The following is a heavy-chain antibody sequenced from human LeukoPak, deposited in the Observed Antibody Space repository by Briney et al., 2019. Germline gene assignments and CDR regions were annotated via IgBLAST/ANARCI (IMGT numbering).Heavy chain of an antibody. CDR2: IGTAGDT. CDR1: GFTFSSYD. V-gene: IGHV3-13*01. CDR3: VKDMWGASTSGTLDV. J-gene: IGHJ6*02. D-gene: IGHD3-16*01. Sequence: PGGSLRLSCATSGFTFSSYDMHWVRQATGKGLVWVSAIGTAGDTYYPGSVKGRFTISRENAKNSLYLQMNSLRAGDTAVYYCVKDMWGASTSGTLDVWGQGTTVTVSS.